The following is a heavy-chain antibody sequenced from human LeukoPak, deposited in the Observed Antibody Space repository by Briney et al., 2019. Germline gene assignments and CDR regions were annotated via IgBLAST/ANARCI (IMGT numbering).Heavy chain of an antibody. D-gene: IGHD2-2*01. CDR2: ISSTSSTI. J-gene: IGHJ4*02. V-gene: IGHV3-48*02. CDR1: GFTFSSYS. Sequence: GGSLRLSCAASGFTFSSYSMNWVRQAPGKGLEWLSYISSTSSTIYYADSVKGRFTISRDNAKNSLYLQMNRLRDEDTSVYYCARDTPLGASYDYCGQGTLVTVSS. CDR3: ARDTPLGASYDY.